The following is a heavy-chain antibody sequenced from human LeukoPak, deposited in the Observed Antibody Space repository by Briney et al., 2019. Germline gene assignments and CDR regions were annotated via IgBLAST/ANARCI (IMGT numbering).Heavy chain of an antibody. V-gene: IGHV4-39*01. J-gene: IGHJ4*02. CDR2: INYSGST. CDR3: ARPHPGGDVLTGYSN. Sequence: SETLSLTCTVSGGSISSNNYYWGWIRQPPGKGLEWIGSINYSGSTYYNPSLKSRVTISVDTSKNQFSVKLSSVTAADTAVYYCARPHPGGDVLTGYSNWGQGTLVTVSS. D-gene: IGHD3-9*01. CDR1: GGSISSNNYY.